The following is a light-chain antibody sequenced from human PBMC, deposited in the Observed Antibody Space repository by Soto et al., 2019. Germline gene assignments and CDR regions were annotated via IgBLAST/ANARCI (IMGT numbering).Light chain of an antibody. Sequence: DIVMTQTPLSLPVTPGEPASISCRASQSVRTYLAWYQVKPGQAPRLLIYDASRRASGVPARFSGSGSGTDFTLTISSLEPVDFALYYCQQRNTWPPITFGQGTRLEIK. CDR3: QQRNTWPPIT. CDR1: QSVRTY. V-gene: IGKV3-11*01. CDR2: DAS. J-gene: IGKJ5*01.